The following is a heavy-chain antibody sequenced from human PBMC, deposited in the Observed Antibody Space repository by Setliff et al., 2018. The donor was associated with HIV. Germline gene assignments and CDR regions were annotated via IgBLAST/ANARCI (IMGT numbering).Heavy chain of an antibody. Sequence: SETLSLTCTVSGGSISSGIYYWSWIRQPAGQGLEWIGHIYTSGSTNYSPSVKSRVTISVDTSKNQFSLRLNSVTAADTAVYYCARAPVGATGWYAFEIWGQGTMVTVSS. CDR1: GGSISSGIYY. CDR3: ARAPVGATGWYAFEI. V-gene: IGHV4-61*09. J-gene: IGHJ3*02. CDR2: IYTSGST. D-gene: IGHD1-26*01.